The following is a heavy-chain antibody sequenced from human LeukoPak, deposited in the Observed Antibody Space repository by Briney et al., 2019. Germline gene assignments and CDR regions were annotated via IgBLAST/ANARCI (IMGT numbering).Heavy chain of an antibody. Sequence: GSSVKVSCKASGGTFSSYAISWVRQAPGQGLEWMGRIIPILGIANYAQKFQGRVTITADKSTSTAYMELSSLRSEDTAVYYCARSAPSIVVVVASNYGMDVWGQGTTVTVSS. D-gene: IGHD2-15*01. CDR2: IIPILGIA. CDR3: ARSAPSIVVVVASNYGMDV. V-gene: IGHV1-69*04. CDR1: GGTFSSYA. J-gene: IGHJ6*02.